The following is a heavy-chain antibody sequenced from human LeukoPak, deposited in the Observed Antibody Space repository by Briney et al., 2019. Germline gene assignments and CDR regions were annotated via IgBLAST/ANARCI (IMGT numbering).Heavy chain of an antibody. CDR3: ARDADLVRGVAPTFDY. V-gene: IGHV3-53*01. CDR2: IYSDNT. D-gene: IGHD3-10*01. J-gene: IGHJ4*02. Sequence: PGGSLRLSCTVSGFTVSSNSMSWVRQAPGKGLEWVSFIYSDNTHYSDSVKGRFTISRDNSKNTLYLQMNSLRAEDTALYYCARDADLVRGVAPTFDYWGQGTLVTVSS. CDR1: GFTVSSNS.